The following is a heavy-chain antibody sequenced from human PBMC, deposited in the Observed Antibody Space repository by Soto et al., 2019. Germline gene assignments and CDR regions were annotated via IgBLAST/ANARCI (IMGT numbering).Heavy chain of an antibody. J-gene: IGHJ4*02. V-gene: IGHV3-48*02. D-gene: IGHD6-19*01. Sequence: EVQLVESGGDLVQRGGSLRISCVASGFTFSVYSMNWVRQAPGKGLEWFSYITSPTKTIKCADSVKDRFTISRDNAKNSVYLQMNSLREEDRAVYYCARAVEGHFDYCGQGTVVTVSS. CDR2: ITSPTKTI. CDR1: GFTFSVYS. CDR3: ARAVEGHFDY.